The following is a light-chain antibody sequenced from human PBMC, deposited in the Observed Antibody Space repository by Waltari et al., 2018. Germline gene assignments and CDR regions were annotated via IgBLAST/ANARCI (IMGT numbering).Light chain of an antibody. Sequence: SSELTQDPAVSVALGQTVRITCQGDSLRRYYANWYQQKPGQAPVLVISGKNNRPSGIPDRFSGSSSGNTASLTISAAQAEDEADYYCNSRDSSGDHPIVVFGGGTKLTVL. CDR2: GKN. CDR1: SLRRYY. V-gene: IGLV3-19*01. CDR3: NSRDSSGDHPIVV. J-gene: IGLJ2*01.